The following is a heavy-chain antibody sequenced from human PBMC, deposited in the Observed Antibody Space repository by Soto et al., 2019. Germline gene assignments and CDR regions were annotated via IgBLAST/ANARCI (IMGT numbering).Heavy chain of an antibody. Sequence: QVQLVQSGAEVKKPGASVKVSCKKSGYTFSSYAMHWVRQAPGQRLEWMGWINASNGNAKSSQKFQGRVTITRDTSANTAYLELSSLRSEDTAVYYCARGSSCSSGSCALDYWGQGTLVTVSS. CDR3: ARGSSCSSGSCALDY. J-gene: IGHJ4*02. D-gene: IGHD2-15*01. V-gene: IGHV1-3*01. CDR2: INASNGNA. CDR1: GYTFSSYA.